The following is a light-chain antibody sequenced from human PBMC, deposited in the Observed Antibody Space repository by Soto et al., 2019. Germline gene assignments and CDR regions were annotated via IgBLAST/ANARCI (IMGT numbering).Light chain of an antibody. CDR3: CSYASSSTYV. J-gene: IGLJ1*01. CDR2: EGT. CDR1: SSDVGSYNL. V-gene: IGLV2-23*01. Sequence: QSALTQPASVSGSPGQSITISCTGTSSDVGSYNLVSWYQQHPRKAPKLMIYEGTKRPSGVSDRFSGSRSGNTASLTISGLQAEDEADYYCCSYASSSTYVFGTGTQLTVL.